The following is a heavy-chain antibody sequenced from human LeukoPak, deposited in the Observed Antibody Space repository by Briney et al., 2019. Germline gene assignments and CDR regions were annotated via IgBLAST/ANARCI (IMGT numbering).Heavy chain of an antibody. Sequence: PGGSLRLSCAASGFTFSSYWMAWVRQAPGKGLEWVANIRIDGYDKYYVDSLKGRFTISRDNAENSLYLQMDSLRAEDTAAYYCARALYNHGWFPDYFDYWGQGTLVTVSS. D-gene: IGHD6-19*01. J-gene: IGHJ4*02. CDR3: ARALYNHGWFPDYFDY. CDR2: IRIDGYDK. V-gene: IGHV3-7*01. CDR1: GFTFSSYW.